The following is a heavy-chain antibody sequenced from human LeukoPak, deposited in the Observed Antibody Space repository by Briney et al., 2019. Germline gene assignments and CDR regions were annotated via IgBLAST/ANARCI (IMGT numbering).Heavy chain of an antibody. J-gene: IGHJ6*03. Sequence: SETLSLTCTVSGGSISSGGYYWSWIRQPPGKGLEWIGYIYHSGSTYYNPSLKSRVTISVDRSKNQFSLKLSSVTAADTAVYYCARFEVVPANYYYYYMDVWGKGTTVTVSS. CDR1: GGSISSGGYY. CDR2: IYHSGST. V-gene: IGHV4-30-2*01. CDR3: ARFEVVPANYYYYYMDV. D-gene: IGHD2-2*01.